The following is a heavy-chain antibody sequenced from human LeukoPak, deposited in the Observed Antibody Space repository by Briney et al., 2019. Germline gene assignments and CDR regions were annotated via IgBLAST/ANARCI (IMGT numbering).Heavy chain of an antibody. CDR3: ARVPTLVPVDYYFDY. CDR1: GGTFSSYA. V-gene: IGHV1-69*13. CDR2: IIPIFGTA. Sequence: ASVKVYCKASGGTFSSYAISWVRQAPGQGLEWMGGIIPIFGTANYAQKFQGRVTITADESTSTAYMELSSLRSEDTAVYYCARVPTLVPVDYYFDYWGQGTLVTVSS. D-gene: IGHD2-2*01. J-gene: IGHJ4*02.